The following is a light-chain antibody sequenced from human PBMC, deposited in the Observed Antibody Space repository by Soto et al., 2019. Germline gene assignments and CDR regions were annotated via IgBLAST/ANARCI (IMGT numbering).Light chain of an antibody. CDR3: QQYSSYSIT. CDR2: DAS. V-gene: IGKV1-5*01. Sequence: DRQMTHSPSSLSASVGETVTIACPASQSISSWLAWYQQKPGKAPKLLIYDASSWESGVPARFSGSGSGTEFTLTISRLQPDDFAIFYCQQYSSYSITFGQGTRLEIK. CDR1: QSISSW. J-gene: IGKJ5*01.